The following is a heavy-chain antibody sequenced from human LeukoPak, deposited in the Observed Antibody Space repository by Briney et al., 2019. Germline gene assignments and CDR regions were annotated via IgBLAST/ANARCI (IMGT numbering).Heavy chain of an antibody. CDR3: TRSNYYGYNWFDP. D-gene: IGHD3-10*01. CDR1: GFTFGDYA. Sequence: GGSLRLSCTASGFTFGDYAMSWFRQAPGKGLEWVGFIRSEAYGGTTEYAASVKGRFTISRDDSKSIAYLQMNSLKTEDTAVYYCTRSNYYGYNWFDPWGQGTLVTVSS. J-gene: IGHJ5*02. V-gene: IGHV3-49*03. CDR2: IRSEAYGGTT.